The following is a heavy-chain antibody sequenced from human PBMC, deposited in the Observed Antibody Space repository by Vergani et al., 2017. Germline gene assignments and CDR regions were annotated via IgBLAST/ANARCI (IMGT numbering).Heavy chain of an antibody. CDR2: INPNSGGT. CDR1: GGPFKNSA. CDR3: ARGWSGYSTSWFFEY. V-gene: IGHV1-2*02. D-gene: IGHD6-13*01. J-gene: IGHJ4*02. Sequence: QVQLVQSGAEVKKPGSSVKVSCKASGGPFKNSAFSWVRQVPGQGLEWMGWINPNSGGTNYAQKFQGRVTMTRDTSINTAYMELSRLRSDDTAVYYCARGWSGYSTSWFFEYWGQGTLVTVSS.